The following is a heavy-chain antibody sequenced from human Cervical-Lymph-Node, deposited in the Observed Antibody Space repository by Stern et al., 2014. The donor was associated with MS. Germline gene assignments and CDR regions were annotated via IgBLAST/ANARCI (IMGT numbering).Heavy chain of an antibody. Sequence: DQLVESGGGVVQPGRSLRLSCAASTFTFSTYGMHWVRQAPGKGLEWGAVISYDGSNKHYADSVKGRFTISRDNSKNTLFLQMNSLRAEDTAVYYCAKDQGVGATAFDYWGQGTLVTVSS. J-gene: IGHJ4*02. D-gene: IGHD1-26*01. CDR2: ISYDGSNK. CDR1: TFTFSTYG. V-gene: IGHV3-30*18. CDR3: AKDQGVGATAFDY.